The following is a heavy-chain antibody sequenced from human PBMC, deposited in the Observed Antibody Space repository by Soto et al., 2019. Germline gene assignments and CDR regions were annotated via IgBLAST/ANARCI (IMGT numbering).Heavy chain of an antibody. V-gene: IGHV3-30*18. Sequence: GGSLRLSCAASGFTFSSYGMHWVRQAPGKGLEWVAVISYDGSNKYYADSVKGRFTISRDNSKNTLYLQMNSLRAEDTAVYYCAKDRRTAMDYYYYGMDVWGQGTTVTVSS. CDR2: ISYDGSNK. D-gene: IGHD5-18*01. CDR1: GFTFSSYG. J-gene: IGHJ6*02. CDR3: AKDRRTAMDYYYYGMDV.